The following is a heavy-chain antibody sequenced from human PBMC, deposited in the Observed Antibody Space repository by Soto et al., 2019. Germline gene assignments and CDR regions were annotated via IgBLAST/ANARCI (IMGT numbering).Heavy chain of an antibody. CDR3: ARDRLGLVGQQMVRFYYYGMDG. V-gene: IGHV3-30-3*01. CDR2: ISFVGTNK. J-gene: IGHJ6*02. Sequence: QVELVESGGGVVQPGTSLRLSCAASGFTFSNSAMHWVRQAPGKGLEWVAVISFVGTNKYYAGSVRGRITVSRDKFRNTLYLDVSSLRVEKAVVYFCARDRLGLVGQQMVRFYYYGMDGWGQGTMVTVSS. CDR1: GFTFSNSA. D-gene: IGHD6-13*01.